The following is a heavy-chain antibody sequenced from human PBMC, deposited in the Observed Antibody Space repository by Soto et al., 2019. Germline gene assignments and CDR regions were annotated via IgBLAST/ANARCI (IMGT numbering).Heavy chain of an antibody. Sequence: XATLSLTFAVYGGSFSGYYWSWIRQPPGKGLEWIGEINHSGSTNYNPSLKSRVTISVDTSKNQFSLKLSSVTAADTAVYYCARGRGYDFWSGSIPPLYYYYGMDVWGQGTTVTVPS. CDR1: GGSFSGYY. CDR2: INHSGST. CDR3: ARGRGYDFWSGSIPPLYYYYGMDV. J-gene: IGHJ6*02. V-gene: IGHV4-34*01. D-gene: IGHD3-3*01.